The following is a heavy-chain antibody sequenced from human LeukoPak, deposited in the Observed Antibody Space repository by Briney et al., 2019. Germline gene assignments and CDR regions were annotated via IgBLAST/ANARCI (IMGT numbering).Heavy chain of an antibody. D-gene: IGHD1-14*01. Sequence: ASVKVSCKASGYTFNAYYMHWVRQAPGQGLEWMGWINPDSGGTNYAQKFQGRVTLTRDTSTSTTHMELSRLRTDDTAVYFCAKDRRTISDYYYFYYKDVWGKGTTVTVSS. CDR2: INPDSGGT. CDR3: AKDRRTISDYYYFYYKDV. V-gene: IGHV1-2*02. J-gene: IGHJ6*03. CDR1: GYTFNAYY.